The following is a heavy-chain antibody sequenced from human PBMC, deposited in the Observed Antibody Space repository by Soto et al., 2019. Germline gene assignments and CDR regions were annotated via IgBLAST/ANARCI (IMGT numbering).Heavy chain of an antibody. J-gene: IGHJ4*02. D-gene: IGHD3-10*01. CDR2: GNPSDGRA. V-gene: IGHV1-46*01. CDR1: GYRLSNYY. Sequence: QVDLVQSGAEVKKPGASAKMSCKSSGYRLSNYYMHWVRQAPGQGLEWMGIGNPSDGRASYARKCQGRVTMTGDTATTALYVEVSGGRSGDAAVYYCARAELRGAGHAFDSWGQGTLVTVCS. CDR3: ARAELRGAGHAFDS.